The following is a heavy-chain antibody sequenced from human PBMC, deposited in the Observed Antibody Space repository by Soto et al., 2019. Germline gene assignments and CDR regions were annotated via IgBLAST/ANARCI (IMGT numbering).Heavy chain of an antibody. D-gene: IGHD6-19*01. CDR3: ARVGSSGWYVGAFDI. CDR1: GGSISSGGYY. J-gene: IGHJ3*02. Sequence: SETLSLTCTVSGGSISSGGYYWSWIRQHPGKGLEWIGYIYYSGSTYYNPSLKSRVTISVDTSKNQFSLKLSSVTAADTAVYYCARVGSSGWYVGAFDIWGQGTMVTVAS. CDR2: IYYSGST. V-gene: IGHV4-31*03.